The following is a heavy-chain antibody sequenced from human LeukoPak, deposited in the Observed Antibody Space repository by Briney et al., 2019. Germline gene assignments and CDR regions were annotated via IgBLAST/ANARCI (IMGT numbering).Heavy chain of an antibody. CDR1: GGTFSSYA. CDR2: IILILGIA. Sequence: GSSVTVSCKASGGTFSSYAISWVRQAPGQGLEWTGRIILILGIANYGQKFQGRVTITADKSTSTAYIELSSLRYEDTAVYYCATISYGGNSFSDAFDIWGQGTMVTVSS. J-gene: IGHJ3*02. CDR3: ATISYGGNSFSDAFDI. V-gene: IGHV1-69*04. D-gene: IGHD4-23*01.